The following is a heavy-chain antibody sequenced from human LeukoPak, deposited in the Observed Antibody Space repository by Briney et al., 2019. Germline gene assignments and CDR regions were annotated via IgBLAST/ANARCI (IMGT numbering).Heavy chain of an antibody. D-gene: IGHD3-22*01. CDR2: ISAYNGNT. CDR3: ARDVRQYDSSGYYVLY. J-gene: IGHJ4*02. CDR1: GYTFTSYG. V-gene: IGHV1-18*01. Sequence: ASVKVSCTASGYTFTSYGISWVRQAPGQGLEWMGWISAYNGNTNYAQKLQGRVTMTTDTSTSTAYMELRSLRSDDTAVYYCARDVRQYDSSGYYVLYWGQGTLVTVSS.